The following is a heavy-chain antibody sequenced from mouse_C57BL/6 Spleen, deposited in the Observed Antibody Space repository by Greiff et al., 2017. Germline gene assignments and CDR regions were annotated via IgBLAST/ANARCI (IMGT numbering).Heavy chain of an antibody. CDR2: IYPSDSET. V-gene: IGHV1-61*01. J-gene: IGHJ3*01. CDR3: GRRTTVVEGFAY. D-gene: IGHD1-1*01. Sequence: QVQLQQPGAELVRPGSSVKLSCKASGYTFTSYWMDWVKQRPGQGLEWIGNIYPSDSETHYNQKFKDKATLTVDKSSSTAYMQLSSLTSEDSAVYYCGRRTTVVEGFAYWGQGTLVTVSA. CDR1: GYTFTSYW.